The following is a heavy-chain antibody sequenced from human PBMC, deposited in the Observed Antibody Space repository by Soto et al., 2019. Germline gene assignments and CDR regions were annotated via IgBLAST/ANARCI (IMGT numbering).Heavy chain of an antibody. CDR3: ESLAHWNDHAFDI. V-gene: IGHV4-59*01. D-gene: IGHD1-1*01. J-gene: IGHJ3*02. Sequence: PSETLSLTCTVSGGSISSYYWSWIRQPPGKGLEWIGYIYYSGSTNYNPSLKSRVTISVDTSKNQFSLKLSSVTAADTAVYYCESLAHWNDHAFDIWGQGTMVTVSS. CDR2: IYYSGST. CDR1: GGSISSYY.